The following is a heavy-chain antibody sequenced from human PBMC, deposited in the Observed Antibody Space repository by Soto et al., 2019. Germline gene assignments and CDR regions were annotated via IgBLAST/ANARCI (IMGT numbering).Heavy chain of an antibody. D-gene: IGHD2-2*01. J-gene: IGHJ5*02. CDR1: GAPITWGDYS. CDR2: IFHGGST. Sequence: SETLSPTCAIPGAPITWGDYSWNWIRQPPGKGLEWIGYIFHGGSTYYNPSLRSRVTISVDRSMTLFSLKMSSVTAADTAVYYCAKCSVVVPAAVMFNCLDPWGQGALVTFSS. CDR3: AKCSVVVPAAVMFNCLDP. V-gene: IGHV4-30-2*01.